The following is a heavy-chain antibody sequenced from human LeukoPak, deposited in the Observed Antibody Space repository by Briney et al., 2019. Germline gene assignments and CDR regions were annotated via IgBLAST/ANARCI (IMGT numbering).Heavy chain of an antibody. CDR3: ILEWLN. Sequence: GSLRLSCAASGFTFSDSAMHWVRQASGKGLEWVGRIRSKTNNYATEYAASVRGRFTISRDDSKNTAYLQMNSLKTEDTAVYFCILEWLNWGQGTQVTVSS. CDR2: IRSKTNNYAT. J-gene: IGHJ4*02. V-gene: IGHV3-73*01. D-gene: IGHD3-3*01. CDR1: GFTFSDSA.